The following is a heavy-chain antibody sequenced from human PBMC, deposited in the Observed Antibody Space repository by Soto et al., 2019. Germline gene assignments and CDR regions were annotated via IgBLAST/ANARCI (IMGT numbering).Heavy chain of an antibody. J-gene: IGHJ6*02. D-gene: IGHD2-2*01. V-gene: IGHV4-39*01. Sequence: SETLSLTCSVSGGSISSKSYSWGWIRQPPGKGLEWIGTFYYSENSYYNPSLKSRVAISVDTSKNQFSLKLSSVTAADTAVYYCAKLAGYCSGNSCHGDYAMDVWGQGTTVTVS. CDR3: AKLAGYCSGNSCHGDYAMDV. CDR1: GGSISSKSYS. CDR2: FYYSENS.